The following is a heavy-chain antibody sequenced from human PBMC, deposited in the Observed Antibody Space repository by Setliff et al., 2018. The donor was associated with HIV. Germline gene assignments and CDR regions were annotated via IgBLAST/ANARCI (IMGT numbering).Heavy chain of an antibody. CDR3: ARQTWEYYDTLTGYYRSPKNFDS. J-gene: IGHJ4*02. CDR1: GGSINRSNYY. CDR2: ISYTGST. V-gene: IGHV4-39*01. D-gene: IGHD3-9*01. Sequence: SETLSLTCTVPGGSINRSNYYWGWIRQPPGKGLEWIGTISYTGSTYYDPSLKSRVTISLDTSKNQFFLKLSSVTAPDTAIYYCARQTWEYYDTLTGYYRSPKNFDSWGQGTLVNVSS.